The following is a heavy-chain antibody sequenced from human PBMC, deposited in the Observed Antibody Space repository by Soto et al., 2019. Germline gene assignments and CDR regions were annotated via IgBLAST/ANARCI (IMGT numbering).Heavy chain of an antibody. CDR3: ITDPYYDFWSGYHFDY. J-gene: IGHJ4*02. D-gene: IGHD3-3*01. V-gene: IGHV3-15*01. CDR2: IKNKTDGGIT. Sequence: SLGLSCAASGFVFSKAWMSWVRLTPGKGLEWGGGIKNKTDGGITDYPAPVRDRFTISRDDSRSTLYLQMNSLKTEDTAVYYCITDPYYDFWSGYHFDYWGQGTLVTVSS. CDR1: GFVFSKAW.